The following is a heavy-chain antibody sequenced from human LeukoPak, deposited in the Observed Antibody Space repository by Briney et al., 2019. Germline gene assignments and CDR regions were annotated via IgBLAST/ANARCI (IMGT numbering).Heavy chain of an antibody. CDR3: ARDRGRYYYESSGYFPDY. J-gene: IGHJ4*02. V-gene: IGHV1-46*01. D-gene: IGHD3-22*01. CDR2: IDPSGGST. Sequence: ASVKVSCKASGYTFTSYYMHWVRQAPGQGGEWMGIIDPSGGSTSYAQKFQGRVTMTRDTSTSTVYMELSSLRSEDTAVYYCARDRGRYYYESSGYFPDYWGQGTLVTVSS. CDR1: GYTFTSYY.